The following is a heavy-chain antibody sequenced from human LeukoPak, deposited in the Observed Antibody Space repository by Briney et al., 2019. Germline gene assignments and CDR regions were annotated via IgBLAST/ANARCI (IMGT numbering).Heavy chain of an antibody. D-gene: IGHD3-10*01. Sequence: GGSLRLSCAASGVTVSTSYMIWVRQAPGKGLEWVSAISGSGGSTYYADSVKGRFTISRDNSKNTLYLQMNSLRAEDTAVYYCAKDTMLWFGGDDAFDIWGQGTMVTVSS. J-gene: IGHJ3*02. CDR1: GVTVSTSY. CDR2: ISGSGGST. V-gene: IGHV3-23*01. CDR3: AKDTMLWFGGDDAFDI.